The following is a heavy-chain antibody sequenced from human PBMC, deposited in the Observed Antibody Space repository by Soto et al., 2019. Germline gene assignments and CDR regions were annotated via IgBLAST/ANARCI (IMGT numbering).Heavy chain of an antibody. J-gene: IGHJ4*02. CDR1: GDSITSNSYF. D-gene: IGHD3-22*01. CDR3: ARGPPNSI. CDR2: IYYSGTT. Sequence: PSETLSLTCTVSGDSITSNSYFWAWIRQPPGKGLEWIGSIYYSGTTYYNPSLKSRVTISVDRSKNQFSLKLSSVTAAGTAVYYCARGPPNSIRGQRTLVTVSS. V-gene: IGHV4-39*07.